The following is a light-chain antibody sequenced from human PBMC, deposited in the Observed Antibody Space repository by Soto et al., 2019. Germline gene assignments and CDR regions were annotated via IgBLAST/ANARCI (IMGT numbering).Light chain of an antibody. V-gene: IGLV2-8*01. J-gene: IGLJ1*01. CDR2: EVS. CDR1: SSDVGGYNS. Sequence: QSALTQPPSASGSPGQSVTISCTGTSSDVGGYNSVSWYQHHPGKAPKLMIYEVSKRPSGVPHRFSGSKSANTASLTVSGLLAEDEADYYCSSYAGSNNYVFGTGTKLTVL. CDR3: SSYAGSNNYV.